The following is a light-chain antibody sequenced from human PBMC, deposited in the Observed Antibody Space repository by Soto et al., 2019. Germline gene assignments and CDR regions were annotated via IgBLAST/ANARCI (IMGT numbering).Light chain of an antibody. J-gene: IGLJ2*01. CDR1: NXDIGSYDF. V-gene: IGLV2-11*01. CDR2: DVY. Sequence: QSVLTQPRSVSGSPGQSVTICCTGSNXDIGSYDFVSWFQKSPGIAPKLLIYDVYNRPSGVPDRFSGSKSGNTASLTISGLQAEDEADYYCCSSAGNYMVVFSGGTQLTVL. CDR3: CSSAGNYMVV.